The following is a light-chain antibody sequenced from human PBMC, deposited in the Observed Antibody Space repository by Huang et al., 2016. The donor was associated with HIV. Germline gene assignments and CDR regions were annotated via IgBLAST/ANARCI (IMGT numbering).Light chain of an antibody. J-gene: IGKJ4*01. CDR2: GAS. V-gene: IGKV3-20*01. CDR1: QNITNNY. CDR3: QQYLSSPLT. Sequence: DIVLTQSPGTLSLSPGARAALSCRASQNITNNYLPWYQQRSGQAPRLLIYGASNRAMGIPDRFSGSGSGTDFTLISNILEPQDSAVYYCQQYLSSPLTFGGGTNVEIK.